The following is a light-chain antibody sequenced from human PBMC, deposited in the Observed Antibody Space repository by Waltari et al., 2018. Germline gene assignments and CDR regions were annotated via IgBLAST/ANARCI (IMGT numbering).Light chain of an antibody. Sequence: EIVLTQSPGTLSLSPGVRATLPCRASQRITSNYLAWYQQRPGQAPRLLIYDASTRATGIPDRFSGSGSGTDFTLTISRLEPEDFAVYYCQQCGRSLYTFGQGTTLEIK. CDR2: DAS. CDR3: QQCGRSLYT. CDR1: QRITSNY. J-gene: IGKJ2*01. V-gene: IGKV3-20*01.